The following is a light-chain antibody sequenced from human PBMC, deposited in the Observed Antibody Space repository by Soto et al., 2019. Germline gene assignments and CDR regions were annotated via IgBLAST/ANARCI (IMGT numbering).Light chain of an antibody. CDR3: QQYNNWPWT. J-gene: IGKJ1*01. CDR2: GAS. CDR1: QSFGSY. V-gene: IGKV3-15*01. Sequence: MSQSPSTLSASAGDRVTITCRASQSFGSYLAWYQQKPGQAPRFLIYGASTRASGIPARFSGSGSGTDFTLTISSLQSEDFAAYYCQQYNNWPWTFGQGTKVDIK.